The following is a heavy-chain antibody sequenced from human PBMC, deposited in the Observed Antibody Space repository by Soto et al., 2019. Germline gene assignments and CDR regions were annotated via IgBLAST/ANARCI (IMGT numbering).Heavy chain of an antibody. D-gene: IGHD4-17*01. J-gene: IGHJ6*03. CDR3: ARTTRPTVTTRESSYYDYYMDV. V-gene: IGHV1-69*02. CDR1: GGTFSSYT. CDR2: IIPILGIA. Sequence: QVQLVQSGAEVKKPGSSVKVSCKASGGTFSSYTISWVRQAPGQGLEWMGRIIPILGIANYAQKFQGRVTITADKSTSTAYMELSSLRSEDMAVYYCARTTRPTVTTRESSYYDYYMDVWGKGTTVTVSS.